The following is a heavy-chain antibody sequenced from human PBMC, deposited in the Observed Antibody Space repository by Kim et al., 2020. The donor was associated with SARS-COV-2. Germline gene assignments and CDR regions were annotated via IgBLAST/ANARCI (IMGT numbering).Heavy chain of an antibody. V-gene: IGHV4-39*01. D-gene: IGHD3-22*01. CDR1: GGSIGSSSYY. J-gene: IGHJ4*02. Sequence: SETLSLTCTVSGGSIGSSSYYWGWIRQPPGKGLEWIGSIYYSGSTYYNPSLKSRVTISVDTSKNQFSLKLSSVTAADTAVYYCASPWYVSSGYIYWGQGTLVTVSS. CDR2: IYYSGST. CDR3: ASPWYVSSGYIY.